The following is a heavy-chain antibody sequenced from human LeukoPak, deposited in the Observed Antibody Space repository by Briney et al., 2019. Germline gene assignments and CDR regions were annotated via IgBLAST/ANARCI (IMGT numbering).Heavy chain of an antibody. V-gene: IGHV3-11*01. CDR3: ATVSPSGSSWPYYYYYYMDV. CDR1: GFTFSDYC. CDR2: ISSSGSTI. Sequence: GGSLRLSCAASGFTFSDYCMSWIRQAPGKGLEWVSYISSSGSTIYYADSVKGRFTISRDNAKNSLYLQMNSLRAEDTAVYYCATVSPSGSSWPYYYYYYMDVWGKGTTVTVSS. J-gene: IGHJ6*03. D-gene: IGHD6-13*01.